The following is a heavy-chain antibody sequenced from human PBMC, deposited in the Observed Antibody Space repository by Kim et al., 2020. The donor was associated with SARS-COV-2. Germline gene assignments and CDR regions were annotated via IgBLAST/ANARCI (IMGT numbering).Heavy chain of an antibody. J-gene: IGHJ4*02. CDR2: ICWDGGSK. Sequence: GGSLRLSCAASGFTFGDYAMHWVRQAPGKGLEWVSGICWDGGSKDYADSVKGRFTISRDNAKNSLYLQMNRLRAEDTALYYCATDNFPASNAFDYWGQGTLVTVSS. CDR1: GFTFGDYA. CDR3: ATDNFPASNAFDY. V-gene: IGHV3-9*01.